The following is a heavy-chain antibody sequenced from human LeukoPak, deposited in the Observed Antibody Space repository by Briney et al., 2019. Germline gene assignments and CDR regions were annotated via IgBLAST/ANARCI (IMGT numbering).Heavy chain of an antibody. CDR2: ISGSSSTI. V-gene: IGHV3-48*01. J-gene: IGHJ4*02. CDR3: SQLFDY. Sequence: GGSLRLSCAASGFTFSSYSMNWVRQAPGKGLEWVSYISGSSSTIYYADSVKGRFTISRDNAKNSLYLQMNSLRAEDTAVYYCSQLFDYWGQGTLVTVSS. CDR1: GFTFSSYS. D-gene: IGHD1-1*01.